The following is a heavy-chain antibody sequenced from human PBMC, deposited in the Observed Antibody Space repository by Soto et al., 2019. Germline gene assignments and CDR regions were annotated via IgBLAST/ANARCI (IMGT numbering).Heavy chain of an antibody. CDR2: ISYDGSNK. CDR3: AGHILGAEAAPFFDY. CDR1: GFTFSSYA. J-gene: IGHJ4*02. V-gene: IGHV3-30-3*01. D-gene: IGHD5-12*01. Sequence: GGSLRLSCAASGFTFSSYAMHWVRQAPGKGLEWVAVISYDGSNKYYANSVKGRFTISRDNSKNTLYLQMNSLRAEDTAVYYCAGHILGAEAAPFFDYWGQGTLVTVSS.